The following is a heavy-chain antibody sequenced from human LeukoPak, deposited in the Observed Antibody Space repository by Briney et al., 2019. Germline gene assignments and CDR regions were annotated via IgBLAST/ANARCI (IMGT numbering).Heavy chain of an antibody. CDR2: IYYSGIT. CDR3: ARLGGGYAFFDY. CDR1: GGSISFYY. J-gene: IGHJ4*02. V-gene: IGHV4-59*01. D-gene: IGHD5-12*01. Sequence: KPSETLSLTCTVSGGSISFYYWSWIRQPPGKGLEWIGNIYYSGITNYNPSLKSRVTISVDTSKNQFSLKLSSVTAADTALFYCARLGGGYAFFDYWGQGTLVTVSS.